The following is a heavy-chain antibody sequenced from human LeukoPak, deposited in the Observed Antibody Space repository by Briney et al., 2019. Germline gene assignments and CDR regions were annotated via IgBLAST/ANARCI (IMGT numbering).Heavy chain of an antibody. CDR3: ARVVRYCSSTSCYYFDY. V-gene: IGHV1-2*02. CDR1: GYTFTVYY. CDR2: INPNSGGT. Sequence: ASVKVSCKASGYTFTVYYMHWVRPAPGQGLEWMGWINPNSGGTNYAQKFQGRVTMTRDTSISTAYMELSRLRSDDTAVYYCARVVRYCSSTSCYYFDYWGQGTLVTVSS. D-gene: IGHD2-2*01. J-gene: IGHJ4*02.